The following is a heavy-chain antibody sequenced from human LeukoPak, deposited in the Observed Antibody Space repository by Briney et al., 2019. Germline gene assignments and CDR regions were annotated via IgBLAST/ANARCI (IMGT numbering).Heavy chain of an antibody. CDR1: GGSISSSSYY. Sequence: PSETLSLTCTVSGGSISSSSYYWGWIRQPPGKGLEWIGSIYYSGSTYYNPSLKSRVTISVDTSKNQFSLKLSSVTAADTAVYYCARHRYYYDSTGYYYFFDSWGQGTLVTVSS. D-gene: IGHD3-22*01. V-gene: IGHV4-39*01. J-gene: IGHJ4*02. CDR3: ARHRYYYDSTGYYYFFDS. CDR2: IYYSGST.